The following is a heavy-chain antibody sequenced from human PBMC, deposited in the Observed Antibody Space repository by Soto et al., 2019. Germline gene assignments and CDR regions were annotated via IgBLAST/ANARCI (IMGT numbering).Heavy chain of an antibody. V-gene: IGHV1-45*02. Sequence: SVKVSCKASGYTFTFRYLHWVRQAPGQALEWMGWITPFKSDTNYAQKFQDRVTITRDRSVSTAYMELSNLRSDDTAMYYCARSPFAGSDAFDIWGQGTMVTVSS. J-gene: IGHJ3*02. CDR2: ITPFKSDT. CDR3: ARSPFAGSDAFDI. CDR1: GYTFTFRY. D-gene: IGHD1-1*01.